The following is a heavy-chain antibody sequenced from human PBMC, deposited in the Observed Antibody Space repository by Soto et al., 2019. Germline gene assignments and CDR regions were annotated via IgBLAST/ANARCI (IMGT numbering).Heavy chain of an antibody. CDR2: IKSKNVGGTM. J-gene: IGHJ5*02. Sequence: EVQVVESGGGLVKPGESLRLSCAASGFTFSNAWMNWVRQAPGKGLEWVGRIKSKNVGGTMDYAAPVKGRFTLSRDDSKNTLYLQMNSLKTEDTAVYYCTAAAIVNAGPWRQGTLVTVSS. D-gene: IGHD1-26*01. CDR1: GFTFSNAW. V-gene: IGHV3-15*07. CDR3: TAAAIVNAGP.